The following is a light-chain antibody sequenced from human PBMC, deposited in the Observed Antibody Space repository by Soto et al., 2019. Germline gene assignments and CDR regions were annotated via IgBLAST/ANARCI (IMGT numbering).Light chain of an antibody. CDR1: LTISNNF. J-gene: IGKJ3*01. Sequence: EIVLTQSPCNLSLSQGEGPTLSCRASLTISNNFIAWYQQRAGQAPRLLIYGASTRATGIPDRLSASVAGTDVTLTISRLEPEDVAVDDGQQYGSSPFTFGPGTKVDI. CDR3: QQYGSSPFT. CDR2: GAS. V-gene: IGKV3-20*01.